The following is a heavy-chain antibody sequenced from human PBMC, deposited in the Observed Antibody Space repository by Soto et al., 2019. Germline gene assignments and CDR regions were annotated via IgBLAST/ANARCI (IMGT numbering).Heavy chain of an antibody. CDR1: GYTFTTYY. D-gene: IGHD1-26*01. J-gene: IGHJ6*02. V-gene: IGHV1-46*01. Sequence: QVQVVQSGAEVKKPGASVKVSCKASGYTFTTYYIHWVRQAPGQGLEWMGVINPSGGSINYAQKFQGGGTMTRDTSTSTVYMELCSLRSEDTAVYYCARDRGRGGSYYIYFYGMDVWGQGTTVTVSS. CDR2: INPSGGSI. CDR3: ARDRGRGGSYYIYFYGMDV.